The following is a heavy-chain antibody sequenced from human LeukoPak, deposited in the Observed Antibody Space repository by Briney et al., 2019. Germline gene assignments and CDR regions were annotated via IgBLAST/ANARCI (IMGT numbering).Heavy chain of an antibody. D-gene: IGHD1-26*01. CDR3: ARDFEWELAGGFDY. J-gene: IGHJ4*02. V-gene: IGHV3-33*01. Sequence: PGGSLRLSCAASGVTFSSYGMHWVRQGPGTGLGWGAVIWYDGSNKYYADSVKGRFTISRDNSKNTLYLQMNSLRAEDTAVYYCARDFEWELAGGFDYWGQGTLVTVSS. CDR2: IWYDGSNK. CDR1: GVTFSSYG.